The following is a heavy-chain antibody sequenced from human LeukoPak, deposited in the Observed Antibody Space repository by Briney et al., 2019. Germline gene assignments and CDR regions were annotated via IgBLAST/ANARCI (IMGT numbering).Heavy chain of an antibody. J-gene: IGHJ3*02. Sequence: ALVKVSCKASGYTFTSYYMHWVRQAPGQGLEWMGIINPSGGSTSYAQKFQGRVTMTRDTSTSTVYMELSSLRSEDTAVYYCARPSFSYSGSYSTHAFDIWGQGTMVTVSS. CDR1: GYTFTSYY. CDR3: ARPSFSYSGSYSTHAFDI. V-gene: IGHV1-46*01. CDR2: INPSGGST. D-gene: IGHD1-26*01.